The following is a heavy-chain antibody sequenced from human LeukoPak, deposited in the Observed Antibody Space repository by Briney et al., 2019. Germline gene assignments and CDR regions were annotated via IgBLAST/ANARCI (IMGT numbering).Heavy chain of an antibody. CDR2: ISPSSGDT. CDR3: ARWTPSMKSGYDFEF. J-gene: IGHJ4*02. CDR1: GYTFTSYG. Sequence: GASVKVSFKASGYTFTSYGISWVRQAPGQGPEWVGWISPSSGDTEYAQKFRGRVTMTRDTSIKTAYMELTGLTSDDTAVYYCARWTPSMKSGYDFEFWGQGTLVTVSS. D-gene: IGHD5-12*01. V-gene: IGHV1-2*02.